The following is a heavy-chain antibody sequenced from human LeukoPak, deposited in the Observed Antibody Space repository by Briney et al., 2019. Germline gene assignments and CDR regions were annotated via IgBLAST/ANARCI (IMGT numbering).Heavy chain of an antibody. Sequence: SVKVSCKASGGTFSSYAISWVRQAPGQGLEWMGGIIPIFGTANYAQKFQGRVTITADKSTSTAYMELSSLRSEDTAVYYCAGGSWSGYSYYYYMDVWGKGTTVTVSS. CDR3: AGGSWSGYSYYYYMDV. CDR1: GGTFSSYA. CDR2: IIPIFGTA. D-gene: IGHD3-3*01. J-gene: IGHJ6*03. V-gene: IGHV1-69*06.